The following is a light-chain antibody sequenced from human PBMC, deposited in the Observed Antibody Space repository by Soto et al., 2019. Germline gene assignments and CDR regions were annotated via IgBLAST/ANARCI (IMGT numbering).Light chain of an antibody. J-gene: IGKJ1*01. CDR3: PQYNSNS. CDR2: PAS. V-gene: IGKV1-5*01. CDR1: QSISNW. Sequence: DIQMTQSPSTLPASVGDRFTITCRASQSISNWWAWYQQKPGTDPKVLIYPASNLQSGVPSRFSGSGSGTEFTLTISSLQPDDFATYYRPQYNSNSFGQGTKVEI.